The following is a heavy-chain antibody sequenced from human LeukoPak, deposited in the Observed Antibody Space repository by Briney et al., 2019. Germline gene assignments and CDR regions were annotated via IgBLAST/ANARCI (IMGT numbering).Heavy chain of an antibody. Sequence: PGGSLRLSCAASGFSVSGHFMTWVRQAPGKGLEWVSLIYTAGATYYADSVKGRFIISRDNSKNTVYLQLNSLRAEDTAVYYCASPRTVTGPFDYWGQGTLVTVSS. CDR1: GFSVSGHF. D-gene: IGHD3/OR15-3a*01. CDR3: ASPRTVTGPFDY. V-gene: IGHV3-53*01. J-gene: IGHJ4*02. CDR2: IYTAGAT.